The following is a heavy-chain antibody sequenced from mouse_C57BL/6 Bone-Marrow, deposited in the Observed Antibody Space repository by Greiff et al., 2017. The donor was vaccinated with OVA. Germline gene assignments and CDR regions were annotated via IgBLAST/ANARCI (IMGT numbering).Heavy chain of an antibody. D-gene: IGHD2-5*01. CDR1: GEACTSYW. CDR2: IDPSDSYT. J-gene: IGHJ2*01. V-gene: IGHV1-69*01. CDR3: ARRSPYSNYEGSFDY. Sequence: QVQLQQPGAELVMPGASVKLSCKDCGEACTSYWMQFVKHIPGQGLHVIGEIDPSDSYTNYNQKFKGKSTLTVDKSSSTAYMQLSSLTSEDSAVYYCARRSPYSNYEGSFDYWGQGTTLTVSS.